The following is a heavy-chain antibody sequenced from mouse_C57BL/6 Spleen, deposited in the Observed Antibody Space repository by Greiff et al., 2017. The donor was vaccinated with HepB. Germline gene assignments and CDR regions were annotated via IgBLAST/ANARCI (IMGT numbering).Heavy chain of an antibody. CDR1: GFTFSSYT. CDR2: ISGGGGNT. D-gene: IGHD2-5*01. J-gene: IGHJ4*01. CDR3: ARGLYYSNYDYAMDY. Sequence: DVMLVESGGGLVKPGGSLKLSCAASGFTFSSYTMSWVRQTPEKRLEWVATISGGGGNTYYPDSVKGRFTISRDNAKNTLYLQMSSLRSEDTALYYCARGLYYSNYDYAMDYWGQGTSVTVSS. V-gene: IGHV5-9*01.